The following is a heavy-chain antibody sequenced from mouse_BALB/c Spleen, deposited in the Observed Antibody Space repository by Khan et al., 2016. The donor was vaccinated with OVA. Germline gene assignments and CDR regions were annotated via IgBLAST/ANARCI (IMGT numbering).Heavy chain of an antibody. J-gene: IGHJ2*01. Sequence: QVQLKESGAELAKPGASVKMSCKASGYTFTSYWMHWIKQRPGQGLEWIGYINPTSGYTNYNQKFKDKATLTADKSSSTAYMQLSSLTSDDSAVYYCSRDRIAYWGQGTALTVS. CDR3: SRDRIAY. CDR2: INPTSGYT. V-gene: IGHV1-7*01. CDR1: GYTFTSYW.